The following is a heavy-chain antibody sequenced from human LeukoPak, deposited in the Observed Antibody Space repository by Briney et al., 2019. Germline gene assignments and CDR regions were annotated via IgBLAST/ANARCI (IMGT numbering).Heavy chain of an antibody. D-gene: IGHD3-10*01. CDR1: GGSLSSYY. J-gene: IGHJ4*02. CDR2: IYYRGST. Sequence: PSETLSLTCTASGGSLSSYYWSWIRQPPGKGLEWIGYIYYRGSTNYNPSLKSRVTISLDTSKNQFSLKLSSVTAADTAVYYCATVVQGVHTYFGSWGQGNLVAVSS. V-gene: IGHV4-59*01. CDR3: ATVVQGVHTYFGS.